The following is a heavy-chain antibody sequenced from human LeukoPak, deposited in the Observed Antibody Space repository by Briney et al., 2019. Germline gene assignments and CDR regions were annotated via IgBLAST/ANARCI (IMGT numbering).Heavy chain of an antibody. D-gene: IGHD6-19*01. CDR1: GFIVNSNY. J-gene: IGHJ4*02. CDR2: LYSDDTT. V-gene: IGHV3-66*01. CDR3: ARSSPGFDY. Sequence: GGSLRLSCAASGFIVNSNYMNWVRQAPGKGLEWVSVLYSDDTTYYADSVKGRFTISRDNVKNSLYLQMNSLRAEDTAVYYCARSSPGFDYWGQGTLVTVSS.